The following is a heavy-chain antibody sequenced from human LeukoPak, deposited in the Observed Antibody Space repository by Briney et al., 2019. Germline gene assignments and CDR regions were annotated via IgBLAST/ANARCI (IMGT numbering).Heavy chain of an antibody. J-gene: IGHJ4*02. D-gene: IGHD3-16*01. CDR3: AREFEATGFWALDY. CDR1: GFTFSSDW. V-gene: IGHV3-74*01. CDR2: INRDGRST. Sequence: GGSLRLSCAASGFTFSSDWMHWVRQAPGKGLVWVSRINRDGRSTTYADSVEGRFTISRDNAKNTLYLQMNSLRAEDTAVYYCAREFEATGFWALDYWGQGTLVTASS.